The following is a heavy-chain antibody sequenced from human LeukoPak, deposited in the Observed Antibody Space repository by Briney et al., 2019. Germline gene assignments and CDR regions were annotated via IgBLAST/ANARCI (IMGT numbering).Heavy chain of an antibody. CDR2: IKQDGSEK. CDR1: GFTFSSHW. D-gene: IGHD1-26*01. V-gene: IGHV3-7*01. CDR3: ARLIVGAIDY. J-gene: IGHJ4*02. Sequence: GSLRLSCAASGFTFSSHWMSWVRQAPGKGLEWVANIKQDGSEKYYVDSVKGRFTISRDNAKNSLYLQMNSLRVEDTAVYYCARLIVGAIDYWGQGTLVTVSS.